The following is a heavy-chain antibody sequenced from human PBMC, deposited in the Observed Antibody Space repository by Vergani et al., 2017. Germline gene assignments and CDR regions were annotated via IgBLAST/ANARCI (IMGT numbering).Heavy chain of an antibody. D-gene: IGHD3-10*01. V-gene: IGHV3-30*18. CDR1: VFTLSSYG. CDR3: AKDLITMVRGVLYGMDV. CDR2: ISYDGRTK. J-gene: IGHJ6*02. Sequence: QVQLVEPGGGVVQPGRSLRLSCAAPVFTLSSYGTHWVCPVPRKGVERVSFISYDGRTKYYADSVKGRFTISRDKSTNTLYLQMNSLRAEDTAVYYCAKDLITMVRGVLYGMDVWGQGTTVTVSS.